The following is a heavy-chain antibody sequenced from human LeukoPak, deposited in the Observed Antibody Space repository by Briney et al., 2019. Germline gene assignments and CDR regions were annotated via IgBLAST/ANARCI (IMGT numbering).Heavy chain of an antibody. Sequence: GASVKVSCKASGFTFTSSAMQWVRQARGQRLEWIRWIVVGSGNTNYAQKFQERVTITRDMSTSTAYMELSSLRSEDTAVYYCAADSIGVRYCSSTSCHQAFDIWGQGTMVTVSS. CDR3: AADSIGVRYCSSTSCHQAFDI. CDR1: GFTFTSSA. D-gene: IGHD2-2*01. CDR2: IVVGSGNT. V-gene: IGHV1-58*02. J-gene: IGHJ3*02.